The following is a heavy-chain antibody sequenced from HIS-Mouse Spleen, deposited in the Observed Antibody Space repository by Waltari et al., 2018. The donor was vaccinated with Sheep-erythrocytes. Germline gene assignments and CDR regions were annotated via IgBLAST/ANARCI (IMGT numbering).Heavy chain of an antibody. CDR2: ISHDGSNK. CDR3: AKVRTVNYWYFDL. V-gene: IGHV3-30*18. CDR1: GFTFSTHG. Sequence: QVQLVESGGGVVQPGRSLRLSCAASGFTFSTHGMHGVRQAPGKGLEWVAVISHDGSNKYYADSVKGRFTISRDNSKNTLYLQMNSLRAEDTAVYYCAKVRTVNYWYFDLWGRGTLVTVSS. J-gene: IGHJ2*01. D-gene: IGHD1-1*01.